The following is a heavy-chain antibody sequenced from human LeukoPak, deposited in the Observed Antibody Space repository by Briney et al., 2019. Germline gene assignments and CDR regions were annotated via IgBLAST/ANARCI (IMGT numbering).Heavy chain of an antibody. CDR2: IWYDGSNK. Sequence: GGSLRLSCAASGFTFSSYGMHWVRQAPGKGLEWVAVIWYDGSNKYYADSVKGRFTISRDNSKNTLYLQMNSLRAEDTAVYYCAKAVVTSGSMYYFDYWGQGTLVTVSS. V-gene: IGHV3-33*06. D-gene: IGHD5-12*01. J-gene: IGHJ4*02. CDR1: GFTFSSYG. CDR3: AKAVVTSGSMYYFDY.